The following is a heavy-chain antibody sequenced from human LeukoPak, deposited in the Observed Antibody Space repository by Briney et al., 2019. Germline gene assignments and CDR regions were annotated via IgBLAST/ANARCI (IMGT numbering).Heavy chain of an antibody. V-gene: IGHV3-74*01. CDR2: INSDGSST. D-gene: IGHD3-10*01. CDR1: GFAFSSYW. CDR3: ARRTNDYGSGRSFDY. J-gene: IGHJ4*02. Sequence: GGSLRLSCAASGFAFSSYWMHWVRQAPGKRLGWVSRINSDGSSTSYADSVKGRFTISRDNAKNTLYLQMNSLRAEDTAVYYCARRTNDYGSGRSFDYWGQGTLVTVSS.